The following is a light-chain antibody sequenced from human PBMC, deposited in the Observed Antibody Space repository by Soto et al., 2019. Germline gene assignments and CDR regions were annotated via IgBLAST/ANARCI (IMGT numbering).Light chain of an antibody. Sequence: DFVMTQSPLSLPGTLGQPASISCRSNQILVHSDGIAYFSWFQQMPGRSPRRLIYKVSNRDSGVPARFSGSGSGTDFALKISRVEAEDVGVYYCMQGTHWPITFGQGTRLEI. CDR2: KVS. J-gene: IGKJ5*01. CDR3: MQGTHWPIT. CDR1: QILVHSDGIAY. V-gene: IGKV2-30*02.